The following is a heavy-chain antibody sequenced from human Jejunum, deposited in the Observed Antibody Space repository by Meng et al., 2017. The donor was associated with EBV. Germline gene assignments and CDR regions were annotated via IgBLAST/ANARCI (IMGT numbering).Heavy chain of an antibody. CDR2: ISSSSSYI. CDR1: GFTFSDYA. J-gene: IGHJ4*02. V-gene: IGHV3-21*01. Sequence: EGRLVGSGGGRVKPGGSLRLSCAASGFTFSDYAMNWVRQAPGKGLDWVSYISSSSSYIYYADSVKGRFTISRDNAKNSLYLQMNSLRAEDTAVYYCARDGEWDLGGVIDHWGQGTLVTVSS. CDR3: ARDGEWDLGGVIDH. D-gene: IGHD1-26*01.